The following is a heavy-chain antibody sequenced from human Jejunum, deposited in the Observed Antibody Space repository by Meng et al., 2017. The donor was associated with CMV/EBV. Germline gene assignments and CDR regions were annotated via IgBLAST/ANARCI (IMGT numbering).Heavy chain of an antibody. CDR1: GFTFSTYW. J-gene: IGHJ4*02. V-gene: IGHV3-74*01. CDR2: ITTDGTT. Sequence: EVQLVESGGGLVQPGGSLRLSCAASGFTFSTYWMHWVRQEPGKGLLWVSRITTDGTTNYADSVKGRFSISRDNAKNTLYLQMNSLRAEDTGVYYCTGLDYWGQGTLVTVSS. CDR3: TGLDY.